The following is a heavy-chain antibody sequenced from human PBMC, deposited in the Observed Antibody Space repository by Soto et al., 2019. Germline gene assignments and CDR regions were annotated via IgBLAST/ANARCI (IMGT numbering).Heavy chain of an antibody. D-gene: IGHD1-1*01. J-gene: IGHJ6*03. CDR3: ARTSVQLERRENYYYYYMDV. Sequence: KQSQTLSLTCTVSGGSISSYYWSWIRQPPGKGLEWIGYIYYSGSTNYNPSLKSRVTISVDTSKNQFSLKLSSVTAADTAVYYCARTSVQLERRENYYYYYMDVWGKGTTVTVSS. CDR1: GGSISSYY. V-gene: IGHV4-59*08. CDR2: IYYSGST.